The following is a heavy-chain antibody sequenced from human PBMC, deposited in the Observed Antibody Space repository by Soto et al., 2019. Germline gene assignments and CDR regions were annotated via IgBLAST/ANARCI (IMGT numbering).Heavy chain of an antibody. CDR1: GFTFRSYW. CDR3: AGGGSSLNFDS. Sequence: EVQLVESGGGLVQPGGSLRLSCAASGFTFRSYWMQWVRQAPGKGLVWVSWINSDGSSTSYADSVKGRFTISRDNAKNTLDLQMNSLRAEDTAVYYCAGGGSSLNFDSWGQGTLVTVSS. D-gene: IGHD6-6*01. V-gene: IGHV3-74*01. J-gene: IGHJ4*02. CDR2: INSDGSST.